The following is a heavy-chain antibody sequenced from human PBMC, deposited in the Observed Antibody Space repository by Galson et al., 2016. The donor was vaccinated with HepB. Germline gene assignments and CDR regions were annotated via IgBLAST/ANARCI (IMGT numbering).Heavy chain of an antibody. Sequence: SLRLSCAASGFTVSSNYMSWVRQAPGKGLEWVSVIYSGGTTYYADSVKGRFTISRDNSKNTLYLQMNSLRPEDTALYYCAREQVEASYYGSGSGYYYYYYGMDIWGQGTTVIVSS. CDR3: AREQVEASYYGSGSGYYYYYYGMDI. V-gene: IGHV3-53*01. D-gene: IGHD3-10*01. J-gene: IGHJ6*02. CDR1: GFTVSSNY. CDR2: IYSGGTT.